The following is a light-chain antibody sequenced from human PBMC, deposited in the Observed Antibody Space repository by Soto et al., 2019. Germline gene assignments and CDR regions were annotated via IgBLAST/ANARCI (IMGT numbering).Light chain of an antibody. CDR3: SSYAGSNNFV. V-gene: IGLV2-8*01. Sequence: QSVLTQPPSASGSPGQSVTISCTGTSSDVGGYNYVSWYQQHPGKAPKLMIYEVTKRPSGVPDRFSGSKSDNTASLTVSGLQAGDEADYYCSSYAGSNNFVFGTGTKLTVL. CDR2: EVT. J-gene: IGLJ1*01. CDR1: SSDVGGYNY.